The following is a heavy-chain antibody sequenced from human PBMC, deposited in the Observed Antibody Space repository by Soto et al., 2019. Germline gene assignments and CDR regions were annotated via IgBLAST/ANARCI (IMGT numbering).Heavy chain of an antibody. Sequence: QVQLQESGPGLVKPSETLSLTCTVSGDSISSYYWSWIRQPPGKGLEWIGYIYYSGSTNYNPSLKSRVTISVDTSKNQFSLKLSSVTAADTAVYYCARWDSSGWFQTDYWGQGTLVTVSS. CDR3: ARWDSSGWFQTDY. V-gene: IGHV4-59*01. J-gene: IGHJ4*02. CDR1: GDSISSYY. CDR2: IYYSGST. D-gene: IGHD6-19*01.